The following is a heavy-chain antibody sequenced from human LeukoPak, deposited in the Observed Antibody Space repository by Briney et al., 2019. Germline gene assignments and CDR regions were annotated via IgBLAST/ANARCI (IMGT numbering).Heavy chain of an antibody. Sequence: PGRSLRLSCAASGFTFSNYGMHWVRQAPGKGLEWVAFIRYDGSDKYYADSVKGRLTISRDNSKKTLYLQMNSLRVEDTAVYYCAKEYAGSHYYYYYMDVWGKGTTVTVSS. CDR3: AKEYAGSHYYYYYMDV. V-gene: IGHV3-30*02. CDR2: IRYDGSDK. J-gene: IGHJ6*03. CDR1: GFTFSNYG.